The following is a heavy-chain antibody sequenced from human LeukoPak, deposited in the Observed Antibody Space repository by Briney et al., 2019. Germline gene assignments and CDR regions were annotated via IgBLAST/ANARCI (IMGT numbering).Heavy chain of an antibody. V-gene: IGHV3-23*01. CDR3: AKAPRGYYDSSGPHFDY. J-gene: IGHJ4*02. CDR2: ISGSGGST. D-gene: IGHD3-22*01. CDR1: GFTFSSYA. Sequence: GGSLRLSCAASGFTFSSYAMSWARQAPGKGLEWVSAISGSGGSTYYADSVKGRYTISRDNSKNTLYLQMNSLRAEDTAVYYCAKAPRGYYDSSGPHFDYWGQGTLVTVSS.